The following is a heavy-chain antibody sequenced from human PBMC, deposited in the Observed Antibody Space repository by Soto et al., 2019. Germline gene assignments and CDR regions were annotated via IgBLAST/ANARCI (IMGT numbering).Heavy chain of an antibody. D-gene: IGHD6-19*01. CDR2: ISPADSNT. J-gene: IGHJ4*02. CDR3: SRRTYESGWLHYFDY. V-gene: IGHV5-51*01. CDR1: GYDFKSINYW. Sequence: GESLKISCKASGYDFKSINYWIVWVRQMPGKGLEWMGVISPADSNTRYSPSFQGQVTFVADNSLISAYLQWNTLRASDTAIYYCSRRTYESGWLHYFDYWGQGTLVTVSS.